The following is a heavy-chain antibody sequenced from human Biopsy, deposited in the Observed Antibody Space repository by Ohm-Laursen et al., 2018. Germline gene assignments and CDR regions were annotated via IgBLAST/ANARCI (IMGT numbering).Heavy chain of an antibody. J-gene: IGHJ4*02. D-gene: IGHD6-19*01. Sequence: PGTLSLTCPVSGGSIYNFFWSWIRQPPGKGLEWIGYIYYSGSTNYNPSLRSRVTISVDRSKNQFSLELSSVTAADTAIYYCARGMRSSGWPYFDSWGQGTLVTVSS. CDR3: ARGMRSSGWPYFDS. V-gene: IGHV4-59*01. CDR1: GGSIYNFF. CDR2: IYYSGST.